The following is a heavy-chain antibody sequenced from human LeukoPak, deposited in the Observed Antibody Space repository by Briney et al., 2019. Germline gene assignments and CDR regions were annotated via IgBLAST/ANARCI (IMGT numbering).Heavy chain of an antibody. V-gene: IGHV1-69*04. CDR3: ARDARGGDSVY. CDR2: IIPILGIA. CDR1: GGTLSSYT. D-gene: IGHD2-21*01. J-gene: IGHJ4*02. Sequence: SVKVSCKASGGTLSSYTISWVRQAPGQGLERMGRIIPILGIANYAQKFQGRVTITADKSTSTAYMELSSLRSEDTAVYYCARDARGGDSVYRGQGTLVTVSS.